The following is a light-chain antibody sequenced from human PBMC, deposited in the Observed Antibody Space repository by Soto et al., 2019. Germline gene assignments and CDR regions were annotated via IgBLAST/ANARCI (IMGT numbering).Light chain of an antibody. V-gene: IGLV2-14*03. CDR2: DVS. CDR3: GSYTTSSNYV. CDR1: ISDVGSYNY. Sequence: QSVLTQPASVSGSPGQSITISCTGTISDVGSYNYVSWYQQYPGKAPKLMIYDVSTRPSGVSDRFSGSKSGNTASLTISGLRAEEEADYYCGSYTTSSNYVSGTGTKVTVL. J-gene: IGLJ1*01.